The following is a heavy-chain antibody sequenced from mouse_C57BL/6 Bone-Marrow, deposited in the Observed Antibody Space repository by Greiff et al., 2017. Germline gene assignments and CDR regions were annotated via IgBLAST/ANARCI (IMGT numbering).Heavy chain of an antibody. CDR2: VYPYNGGT. V-gene: IGHV1-36*01. D-gene: IGHD2-5*01. CDR1: GFTFTDYY. Sequence: EVMLVESGPVLVKPGPSVKISCKASGFTFTDYYMHWVKQSHGKSLEWIGLVYPYNGGTSYNQKFKGKATLTVDTSSSTAFMELNSLTSEDSAVDFCAREGAYSNYVAYWGQGTLVTVSA. CDR3: AREGAYSNYVAY. J-gene: IGHJ3*01.